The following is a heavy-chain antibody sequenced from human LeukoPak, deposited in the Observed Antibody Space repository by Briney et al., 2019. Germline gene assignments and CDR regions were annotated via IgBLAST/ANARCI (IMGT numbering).Heavy chain of an antibody. J-gene: IGHJ2*01. CDR1: GFTFSDYY. CDR2: ISTSGSTK. D-gene: IGHD6-13*01. CDR3: VKGSNTYSSTSYWHFDL. V-gene: IGHV3-11*01. Sequence: GGSLRLSCAASGFTFSDYYMSWIRQAPGKGLEWVSYISTSGSTKYYADSVKGRFTISRDNTKNSLYLQMNNLRAEDTAVYYCVKGSNTYSSTSYWHFDLWGRGTLVTVSS.